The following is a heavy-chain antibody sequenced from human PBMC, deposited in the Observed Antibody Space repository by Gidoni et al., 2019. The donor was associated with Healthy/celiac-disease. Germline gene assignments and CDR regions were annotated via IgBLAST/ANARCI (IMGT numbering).Heavy chain of an antibody. CDR3: ARDTAYSSYGEWDY. CDR1: GGSISSYY. D-gene: IGHD6-6*01. Sequence: QVQLQESGPGLVKPSETLSLTCTVSGGSISSYYWSWIRQPAGKGLEWIGRIYTSGSTNYNPSLKSRVTMSVDTSKNQFSLKLSSVTAADTAVYYCARDTAYSSYGEWDYWGQGTLVTVSS. J-gene: IGHJ4*02. CDR2: IYTSGST. V-gene: IGHV4-4*07.